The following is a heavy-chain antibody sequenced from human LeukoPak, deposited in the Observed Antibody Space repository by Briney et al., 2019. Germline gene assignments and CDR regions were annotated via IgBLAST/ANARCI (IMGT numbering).Heavy chain of an antibody. CDR3: ARDHSPEYNSSAGYFQL. CDR2: TYSGGST. D-gene: IGHD6-6*01. CDR1: GFTVSSNY. J-gene: IGHJ1*01. Sequence: PGGSLRLSCAASGFTVSSNYMSWVRQAPGKGLEWVSVTYSGGSTYYADSVKGRFSFSRDNSKNTLYLQMNSLRGEDTAVYYCARDHSPEYNSSAGYFQLWGQGTLVTVSS. V-gene: IGHV3-66*01.